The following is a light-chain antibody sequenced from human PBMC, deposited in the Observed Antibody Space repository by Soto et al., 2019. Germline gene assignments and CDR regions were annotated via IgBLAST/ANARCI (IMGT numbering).Light chain of an antibody. CDR2: AAA. Sequence: DFQMTQSPSSLSASVGDRVTLNFRASQSFTNYLAWYQQKTGKAPKLLIYAAATWQSGVPPRFSGSGSGTHFTLTISSLQPEDAATYYCQKYNTAPYTFGQGTRLEIK. CDR3: QKYNTAPYT. J-gene: IGKJ5*01. V-gene: IGKV1-27*01. CDR1: QSFTNY.